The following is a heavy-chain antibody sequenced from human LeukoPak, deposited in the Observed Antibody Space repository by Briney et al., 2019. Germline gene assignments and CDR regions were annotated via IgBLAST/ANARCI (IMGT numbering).Heavy chain of an antibody. CDR3: ARQTGSGLFILP. J-gene: IGHJ4*02. D-gene: IGHD3/OR15-3a*01. CDR1: GVSIGSSNSY. Sequence: SETLSLTCTVSGVSIGSSNSYWGWIRQPPGKGLEWIGSIYYSGNTYYNASLKSQVSISIDTSKNQFSLRLTSVTAADTAVYYCARQTGSGLFILPGGQGTLVTVSP. V-gene: IGHV4-39*01. CDR2: IYYSGNT.